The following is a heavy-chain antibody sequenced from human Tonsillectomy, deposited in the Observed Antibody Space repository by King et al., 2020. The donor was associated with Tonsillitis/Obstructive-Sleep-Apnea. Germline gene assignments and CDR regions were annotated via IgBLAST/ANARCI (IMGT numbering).Heavy chain of an antibody. CDR1: GFTFSIYA. Sequence: VQLVESGGGLVQPGGSLRLSCAASGFTFSIYAMTWVRRAPGKGLEWVSVISASGGSTYYADSEKGRFTISRDNFKNTLYLQMNSPRAEDTAVYYCAKDSASSGYYPSNYYYMDVWGKGTTVTVSS. D-gene: IGHD3-22*01. CDR2: ISASGGST. V-gene: IGHV3-23*04. J-gene: IGHJ6*03. CDR3: AKDSASSGYYPSNYYYMDV.